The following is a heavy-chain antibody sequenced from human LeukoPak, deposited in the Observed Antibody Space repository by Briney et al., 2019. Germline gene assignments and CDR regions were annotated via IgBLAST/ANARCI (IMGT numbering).Heavy chain of an antibody. CDR2: IYYSGST. V-gene: IGHV4-39*01. CDR3: ARLGSAAATDY. CDR1: GDSISSSSSY. D-gene: IGHD6-13*01. J-gene: IGHJ4*02. Sequence: PSETLSLTCTVSGDSISSSSSYWGWIRQPPGKGLEWIGSIYYSGSTYYNPSLKSRVTISVDTSKNQFSLKLSSVTAADTAVYYCARLGSAAATDYWGQGTLVTVSS.